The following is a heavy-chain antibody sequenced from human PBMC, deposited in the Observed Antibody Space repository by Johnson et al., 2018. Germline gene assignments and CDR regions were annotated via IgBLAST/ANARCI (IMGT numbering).Heavy chain of an antibody. V-gene: IGHV1-69*01. J-gene: IGHJ3*02. CDR1: GGTFSTYA. D-gene: IGHD5-24*01. CDR2: IIPIFGTA. Sequence: QVQLVESGAEVKKXGSSVKVSCKASGGTFSTYAISWVRQAPGQGLEWLGGIIPIFGTANYAQTFQGRVTITADEPTSTAYMELSSLRSEDTAVYDCARGGDGTLEEYACDIWGQGTMVTVSS. CDR3: ARGGDGTLEEYACDI.